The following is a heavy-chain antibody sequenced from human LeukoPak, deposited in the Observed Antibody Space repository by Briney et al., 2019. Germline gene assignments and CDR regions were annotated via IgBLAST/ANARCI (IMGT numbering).Heavy chain of an antibody. Sequence: PGGSLRLSCAASGFTFSSYEMNWVRQAPGKGLEWVSYISSSGSTIYYADSVKGRFTISRDNAKNSLYLQMNSLRAEDTAVYYCARAPVLRYFDWFPKDYYYGMDVWGKGTTVTVSS. CDR1: GFTFSSYE. CDR2: ISSSGSTI. V-gene: IGHV3-48*03. D-gene: IGHD3-9*01. CDR3: ARAPVLRYFDWFPKDYYYGMDV. J-gene: IGHJ6*04.